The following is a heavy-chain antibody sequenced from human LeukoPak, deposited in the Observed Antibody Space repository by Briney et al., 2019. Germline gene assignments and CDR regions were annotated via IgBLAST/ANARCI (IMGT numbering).Heavy chain of an antibody. CDR3: AKGNNGCYDS. D-gene: IGHD2-15*01. J-gene: IGHJ4*02. CDR1: GFTFSSYA. CDR2: ISGNGGYT. V-gene: IGHV3-23*01. Sequence: GGSLRLSCAASGFTFSSYAMSWVRQAPGKGLEWVSSISGNGGYTYHADSVKGRFTISRDNSKNTLYMQMNSPRAEDTAVYYCAKGNNGCYDSWGQGTLVTVSS.